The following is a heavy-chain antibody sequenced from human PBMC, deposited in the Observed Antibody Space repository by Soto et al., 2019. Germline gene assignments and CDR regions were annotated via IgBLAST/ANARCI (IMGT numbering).Heavy chain of an antibody. V-gene: IGHV3-30-3*01. Sequence: QVQLVESGGGVVQPGRSLRLSCAASAFSFRNYGMXXXXXXXXXXMEGCAYKPYDGSSTYYEDSVRGRFTVSRDNSKXXXXXXXXXXXXXXXXXXXXXXXXXXXXXXXALGAFDVWGQGTMVTVSS. CDR1: AFSFRNYG. CDR3: XXXXXXXXXXXALGAFDV. CDR2: KPYDGSST. J-gene: IGHJ3*01.